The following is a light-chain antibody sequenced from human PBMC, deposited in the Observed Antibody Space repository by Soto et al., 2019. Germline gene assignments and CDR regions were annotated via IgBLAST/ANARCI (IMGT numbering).Light chain of an antibody. CDR2: EVT. CDR3: NSFTSFNTRV. Sequence: QSALTQPSSVCGSLGQSITISCTGTSRDVGSYNYISWYQQHPGRAPKLIIYEVTNRPSGVSNRFSGYKSGYTASLTISGLQAHDEADYYCNSFTSFNTRVFGTGTKVTV. J-gene: IGLJ1*01. V-gene: IGLV2-14*01. CDR1: SRDVGSYNY.